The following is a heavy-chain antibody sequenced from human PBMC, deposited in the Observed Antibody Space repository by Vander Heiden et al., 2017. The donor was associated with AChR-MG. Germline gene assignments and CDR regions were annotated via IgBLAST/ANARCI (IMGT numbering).Heavy chain of an antibody. CDR1: GFTFNTDG. CDR3: AIDLSRGYADY. Sequence: QVQLVESGGGVVQPGRSLRLSCAASGFTFNTDGMHWVRQAPGKGLEWVALISYDGTKKYYADSVKGRFTISRDNSKNTLYLQINSLRAEDTAVYYCAIDLSRGYADYWGQGTLVTVSS. D-gene: IGHD5-12*01. CDR2: ISYDGTKK. V-gene: IGHV3-30*03. J-gene: IGHJ4*02.